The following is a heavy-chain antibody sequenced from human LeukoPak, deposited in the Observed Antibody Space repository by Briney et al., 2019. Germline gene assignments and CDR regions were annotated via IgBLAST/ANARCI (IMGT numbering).Heavy chain of an antibody. V-gene: IGHV1-8*02. CDR1: GGTFSSYA. CDR3: ATFRGYGMDV. D-gene: IGHD3-16*01. CDR2: MNPNSGNT. Sequence: GASVKVSCKASGGTFSSYAISWVRQATGQGREWMGWMNPNSGNTGYAQKFQGRVTMTRNTSISTAYMELSSMRSEDTAVYECATFRGYGMDVWGKGTTVSVSS. J-gene: IGHJ6*04.